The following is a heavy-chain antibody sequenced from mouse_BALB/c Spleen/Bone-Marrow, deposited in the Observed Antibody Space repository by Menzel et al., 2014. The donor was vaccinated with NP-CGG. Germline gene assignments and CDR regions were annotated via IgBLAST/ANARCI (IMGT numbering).Heavy chain of an antibody. Sequence: EVKVVESGGGLAQPGGSRKLSCAASGFTFSSFGMHWVRQAPEKGLEWVAYISSGSSTIFYADTLKGRFTVSRDNPKNTLFLQMTSLRSEDTAMYYCTRGGNWDDFDYWGQGTTLTVSS. CDR2: ISSGSSTI. V-gene: IGHV5-17*02. J-gene: IGHJ2*01. CDR1: GFTFSSFG. D-gene: IGHD4-1*01. CDR3: TRGGNWDDFDY.